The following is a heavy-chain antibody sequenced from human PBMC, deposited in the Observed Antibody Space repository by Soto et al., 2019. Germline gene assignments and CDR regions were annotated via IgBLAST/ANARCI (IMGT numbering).Heavy chain of an antibody. CDR1: GYTFTSYA. Sequence: GASVKVSCKASGYTFTSYAMHWVRQAPGQRLEWMGWINAGNGNTKYSQKFQGRVTITRDTSASTAYMELSSLRSEDTAVYYCASEWYSSSWYEFDYWGQGTLVTVSS. J-gene: IGHJ4*02. CDR2: INAGNGNT. D-gene: IGHD6-13*01. V-gene: IGHV1-3*01. CDR3: ASEWYSSSWYEFDY.